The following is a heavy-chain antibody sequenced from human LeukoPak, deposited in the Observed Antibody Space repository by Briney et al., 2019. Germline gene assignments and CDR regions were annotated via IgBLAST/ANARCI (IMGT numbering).Heavy chain of an antibody. J-gene: IGHJ4*02. CDR3: ARGYCSGGSCYSGDLFDY. CDR1: GFTFSSHW. CDR2: INTDGSST. Sequence: QAGGSLRLSCAASGFTFSSHWMHWVRQAPGKGLVWVSRINTDGSSTRYADSVKGRFTISRDNAKNTLYLQMNSLRAEDTAVYYCARGYCSGGSCYSGDLFDYWGQGTLVTVSS. D-gene: IGHD2-15*01. V-gene: IGHV3-74*01.